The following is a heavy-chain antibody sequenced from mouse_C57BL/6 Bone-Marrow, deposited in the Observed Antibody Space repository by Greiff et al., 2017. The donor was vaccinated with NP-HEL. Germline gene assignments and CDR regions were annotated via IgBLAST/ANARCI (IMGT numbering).Heavy chain of an antibody. CDR1: GFNIKDDY. CDR3: TTGDYYGSSYDDY. V-gene: IGHV14-4*01. J-gene: IGHJ2*01. D-gene: IGHD1-1*01. CDR2: IDPENGDT. Sequence: VHVKQSGAELVRPGASVKLSCTASGFNIKDDYMHWVKQRPEQGLEWIGWIDPENGDTEYASKFQGKATITADTSSNTAYLQLSSLTSEDTAVYYCTTGDYYGSSYDDYWGQGTTLTVSS.